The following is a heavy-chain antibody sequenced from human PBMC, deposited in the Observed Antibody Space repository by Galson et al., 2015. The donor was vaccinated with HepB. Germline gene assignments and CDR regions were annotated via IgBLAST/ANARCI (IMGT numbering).Heavy chain of an antibody. CDR3: ARAFYSSGPKNWFDP. D-gene: IGHD6-19*01. V-gene: IGHV4-4*02. CDR1: DDSISSNNW. CDR2: IYHSGST. Sequence: LTCAVSDDSISSNNWWSWVRQPPGKGLEWIGEIYHSGSTNYNPPLKSRVTISVDKSKNQLSLKLSSVTAADTAVYYCARAFYSSGPKNWFDPWGQGILVTVSS. J-gene: IGHJ5*02.